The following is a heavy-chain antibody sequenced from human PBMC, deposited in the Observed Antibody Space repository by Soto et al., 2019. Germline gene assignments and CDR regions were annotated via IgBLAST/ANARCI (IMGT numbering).Heavy chain of an antibody. Sequence: QLQLQESGPGLVKPSETLSLTCTVSGGSISSSSYYWGWIRQPPGKGLEWIGRIYYSGSTYYNPSIKSRATLSVDTSKNQFSLTLSSVTAADTAVYYCATLLGRDGMDVWGQGTTVTVSS. CDR3: ATLLGRDGMDV. V-gene: IGHV4-39*01. CDR2: IYYSGST. CDR1: GGSISSSSYY. J-gene: IGHJ6*02.